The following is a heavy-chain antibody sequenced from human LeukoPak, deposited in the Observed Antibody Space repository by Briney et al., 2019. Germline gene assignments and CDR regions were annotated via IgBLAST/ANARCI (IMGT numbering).Heavy chain of an antibody. CDR3: ARGSPAAYKPYYYYYMDV. CDR1: GGSFSGYY. CDR2: INLIGRT. Sequence: SETLSLTCAVNGGSFSGYYWSWIRQPPGKGLGWIGEINLIGRTNYNPSLKSRVTISVDTSKNQFSLKLSSVTAADTAVYYCARGSPAAYKPYYYYYMDVWGKGTTVTVS. V-gene: IGHV4-34*01. J-gene: IGHJ6*03. D-gene: IGHD2-2*01.